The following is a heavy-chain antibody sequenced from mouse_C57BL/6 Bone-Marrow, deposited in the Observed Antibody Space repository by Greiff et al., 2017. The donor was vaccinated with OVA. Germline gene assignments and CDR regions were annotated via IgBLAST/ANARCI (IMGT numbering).Heavy chain of an antibody. V-gene: IGHV1-66*01. Sequence: VMLVESGPELVKPGASVKISCKASGYSFTSYYIHWVKQRPGQGLEWIGWIYPGSGNTKYNEKFKGKATLTADTSSSTAYMQLSSLTSEDSAVYYCASDYSNPFDYWGQGTTLTVSS. J-gene: IGHJ2*01. CDR2: IYPGSGNT. CDR3: ASDYSNPFDY. D-gene: IGHD2-5*01. CDR1: GYSFTSYY.